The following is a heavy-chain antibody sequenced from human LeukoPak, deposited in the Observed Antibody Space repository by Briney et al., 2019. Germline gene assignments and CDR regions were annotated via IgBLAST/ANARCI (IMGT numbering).Heavy chain of an antibody. CDR1: GFTFSNYW. CDR2: IKEDGTEK. V-gene: IGHV3-7*01. D-gene: IGHD6-25*01. J-gene: IGHJ6*03. CDR3: ARFAAGGSYYYYMDV. Sequence: GGSLRLSCAASGFTFSNYWMGWVRQPPGKGLQWVANIKEDGTEKYYVDSVKGRFTISRDNAKNSLYLQMTSLRADDTAVYYCARFAAGGSYYYYMDVWGKGTTVTVSS.